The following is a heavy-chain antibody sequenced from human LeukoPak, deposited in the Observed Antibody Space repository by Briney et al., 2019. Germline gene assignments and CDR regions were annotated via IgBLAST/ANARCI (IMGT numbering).Heavy chain of an antibody. CDR2: IYPGDSDT. Sequence: GESLKISCKGSGYSFTSYWIGWVRQMPGKGLEWMGIIYPGDSDTRYSPSFQGQVTISADKSISTAYLQWSSLKASGTAMYYCARGDYVGVRPYYYYGMDVWGQGTTVTVSS. CDR1: GYSFTSYW. V-gene: IGHV5-51*01. J-gene: IGHJ6*02. CDR3: ARGDYVGVRPYYYYGMDV. D-gene: IGHD4-23*01.